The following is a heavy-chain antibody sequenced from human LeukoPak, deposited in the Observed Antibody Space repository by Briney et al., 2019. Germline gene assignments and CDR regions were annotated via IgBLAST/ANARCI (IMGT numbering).Heavy chain of an antibody. J-gene: IGHJ6*02. CDR2: IYHSGST. CDR3: ARSANINYYGMDV. CDR1: GGSISSGGYS. V-gene: IGHV4-30-2*01. Sequence: SQTLSLTCAVSGGSISSGGYSWSWIRQPPGKGLEWIGYIYHSGSTYYNPSLKSRVTISVDRSKNQFSLKLSSVTAADTAVYYCARSANINYYGMDVWGQGTTVTVSS. D-gene: IGHD2/OR15-2a*01.